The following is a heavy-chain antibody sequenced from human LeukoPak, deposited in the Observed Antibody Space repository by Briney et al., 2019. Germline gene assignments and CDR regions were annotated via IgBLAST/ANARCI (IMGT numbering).Heavy chain of an antibody. CDR2: IKQDGSEK. Sequence: EGSLRLSCAASGFIFTGYWMSWVRQAPGKGLEWVANIKQDGSEKYYVGSVKGRFTISRDNAKNSLYLQMDTPRAEDTAVYYCARVGWRGTSDWGQGTLVTASS. D-gene: IGHD3-3*01. CDR1: GFIFTGYW. CDR3: ARVGWRGTSD. J-gene: IGHJ4*02. V-gene: IGHV3-7*03.